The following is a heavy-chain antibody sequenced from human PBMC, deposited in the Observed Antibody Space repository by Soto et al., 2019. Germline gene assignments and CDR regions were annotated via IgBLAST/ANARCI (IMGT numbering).Heavy chain of an antibody. D-gene: IGHD2-15*01. J-gene: IGHJ4*02. CDR1: GGSISSGGYY. CDR3: ARGSVVAATLFDY. CDR2: IYYSGST. V-gene: IGHV4-31*03. Sequence: QVQLQESGPGLVKPSQTLSLTCTVSGGSISSGGYYWSWIRQHPGKGLEWIGYIYYSGSTYYNPSLKSRGTISVDTSKNQFSLKLSSVTAADTAVYYCARGSVVAATLFDYWGQGTLVTVSS.